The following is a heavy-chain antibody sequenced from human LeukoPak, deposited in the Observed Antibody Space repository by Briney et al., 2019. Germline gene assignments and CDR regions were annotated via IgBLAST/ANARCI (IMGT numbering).Heavy chain of an antibody. Sequence: ASVKVSCKASGYTFTSYDINWVRQATGQGLEWMGWMNPNSGNTGYAQKFQGRVTITRNTSISTAYMELSSLRSEDTAVYYCARTSRQQLGYYYYMDVWGKGTTVTVSS. V-gene: IGHV1-8*03. J-gene: IGHJ6*03. D-gene: IGHD6-13*01. CDR2: MNPNSGNT. CDR3: ARTSRQQLGYYYYMDV. CDR1: GYTFTSYD.